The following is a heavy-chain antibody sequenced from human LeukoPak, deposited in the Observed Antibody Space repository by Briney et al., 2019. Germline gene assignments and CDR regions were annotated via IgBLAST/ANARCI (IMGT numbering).Heavy chain of an antibody. CDR1: GYSINNYW. D-gene: IGHD2-15*01. Sequence: GESLKISCKGSGYSINNYWIGWVRQMPGKGLEWMGIIYPADSDIRYSPSFQGQVTISADKSISTAYLQWSSLKATDTAMYYCARQEYCSGGSCYTWFDPWGQGTLVTVSS. CDR2: IYPADSDI. J-gene: IGHJ5*02. CDR3: ARQEYCSGGSCYTWFDP. V-gene: IGHV5-51*01.